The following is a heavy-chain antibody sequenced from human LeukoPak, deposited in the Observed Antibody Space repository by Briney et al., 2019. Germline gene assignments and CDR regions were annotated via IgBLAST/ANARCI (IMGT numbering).Heavy chain of an antibody. V-gene: IGHV1-8*03. D-gene: IGHD3-22*01. CDR2: MNPNSGNT. J-gene: IGHJ4*02. Sequence: VASVKVSCKASGYTFTSYDINWVRQAPGQGLEWMGWMNPNSGNTGYAQKFQGRVTITRNTSISTAYMELSSLRSEDTAVYYCARGKDYYDSRGYYFEFDYWGQGTLVTVSS. CDR1: GYTFTSYD. CDR3: ARGKDYYDSRGYYFEFDY.